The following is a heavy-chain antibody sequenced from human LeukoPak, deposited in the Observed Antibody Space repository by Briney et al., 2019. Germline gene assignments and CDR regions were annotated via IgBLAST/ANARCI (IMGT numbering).Heavy chain of an antibody. CDR1: GFIFSNAW. J-gene: IGHJ4*02. CDR3: VTFWFAY. Sequence: GGSLRLSCEASGFIFSNAWMNWVRQVPGKGLEWVGRIKSKTDDGTEEYAAPVKGRFTISRDDSKNTLYLQMNSLKIEDTAVYYCVTFWFAYWGQGTQVTVSS. V-gene: IGHV3-15*01. D-gene: IGHD3-3*01. CDR2: IKSKTDDGTE.